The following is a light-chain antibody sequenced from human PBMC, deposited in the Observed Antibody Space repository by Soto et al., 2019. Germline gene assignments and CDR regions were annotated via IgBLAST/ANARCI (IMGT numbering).Light chain of an antibody. CDR1: SVDVGAYDF. CDR3: SSFTTSHTYS. J-gene: IGLJ1*01. V-gene: IGLV2-11*01. CDR2: VVS. Sequence: QSVLTQPHSVSGSPGQSVTISCTGTSVDVGAYDFVSWYQQHPGKAPKLLIYVVSGRPSGVPDRFSGSKSGNAASLTISGLQAEDEADYYCSSFTTSHTYSFGTGTKLTVL.